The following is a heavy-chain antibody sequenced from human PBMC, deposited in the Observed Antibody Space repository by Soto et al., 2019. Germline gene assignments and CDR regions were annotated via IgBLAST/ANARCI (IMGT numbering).Heavy chain of an antibody. D-gene: IGHD7-27*01. CDR3: AKTSGLGTSGWFDP. CDR1: GFTFDDYA. V-gene: IGHV3-9*01. J-gene: IGHJ5*02. Sequence: EVQLVESGGGLVQPGRSLRLSCAASGFTFDDYAMHWVRQAPGKGLEWVSGISWNSGSIGYADSVKGRFIISRDNAKNSLYLEMSSLRAEDTALYYCAKTSGLGTSGWFDPWGQGTLVTVSS. CDR2: ISWNSGSI.